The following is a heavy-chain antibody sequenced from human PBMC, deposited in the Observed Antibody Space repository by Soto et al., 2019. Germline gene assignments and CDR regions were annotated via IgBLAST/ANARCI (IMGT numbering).Heavy chain of an antibody. CDR1: GGSISSSNW. CDR2: IYHSGST. Sequence: QVQLQESGPGLVKPSGTLSLTCAVSGGSISSSNWSSWVRQPPGKGLEWIGEIYHSGSTNYNPSLKSRVTISVDKSKNQFSLKLSSVTAADTAVYYCARGDGMVGATADGAFDIWGQGTMVTVSS. V-gene: IGHV4-4*02. CDR3: ARGDGMVGATADGAFDI. J-gene: IGHJ3*02. D-gene: IGHD1-26*01.